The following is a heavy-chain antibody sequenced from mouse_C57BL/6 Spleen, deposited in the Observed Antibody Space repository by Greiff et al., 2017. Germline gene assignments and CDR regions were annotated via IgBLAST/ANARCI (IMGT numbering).Heavy chain of an antibody. D-gene: IGHD1-1*01. CDR1: GYAFSSSW. CDR3: ARNPYYDGSSPFDY. J-gene: IGHJ2*01. Sequence: QVQLQQSGPELVKPGASVKISCKASGYAFSSSWMNWVKQRPGKGLEWIGRIYPGDGDTNYNGKFKGKATLTADKSSSTAYMQLSSLTSEDSAVYVCARNPYYDGSSPFDYWGQGTTLTVSS. CDR2: IYPGDGDT. V-gene: IGHV1-82*01.